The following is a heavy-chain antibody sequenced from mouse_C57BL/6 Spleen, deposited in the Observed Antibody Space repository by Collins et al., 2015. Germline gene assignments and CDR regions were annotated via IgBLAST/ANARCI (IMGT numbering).Heavy chain of an antibody. CDR3: ARGGLRLDWYFDV. V-gene: IGHV9-3-1*01. J-gene: IGHJ1*01. Sequence: QIQLVQSGPELKMPGQTVKISCKASGYTFTNYGMNWVKQAPGKGLKWMGWINTYTGEPTYADDFKGRFALSLETSASTAYLQINNLKNEDTATYFCARGGLRLDWYFDVWGAGTTVTVSS. CDR1: GYTFTNYG. CDR2: INTYTGEP. D-gene: IGHD2-2*01.